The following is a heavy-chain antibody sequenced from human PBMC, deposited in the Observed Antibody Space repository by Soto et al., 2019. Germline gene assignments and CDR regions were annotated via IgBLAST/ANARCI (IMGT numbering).Heavy chain of an antibody. D-gene: IGHD3-10*01. V-gene: IGHV1-8*01. CDR1: GYTFTSYD. Sequence: QVQLVQSGAEVKKPGASVEVSCKASGYTFTSYDVNWVRQATGQGREWMGGMNPNSGNTGYAQKFQGRVTMTRNTAISTAYMELSGLRSEATAVYYCARELTMEVDNWGQGTLVAVSS. J-gene: IGHJ4*02. CDR2: MNPNSGNT. CDR3: ARELTMEVDN.